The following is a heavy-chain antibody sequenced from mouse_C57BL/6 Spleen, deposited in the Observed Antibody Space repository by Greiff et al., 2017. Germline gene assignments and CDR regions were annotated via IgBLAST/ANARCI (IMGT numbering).Heavy chain of an antibody. CDR1: GYSFTGYY. J-gene: IGHJ1*03. Sequence: EVMLVESGPELVKPGASVKISCKASGYSFTGYYMNWVKQSPEKSLEWIGEINPSTGGTTYNQKFKAKATLTVDKSSSTAYMQLKSLTSEDSAVYYCASRGSSRYFDVWGTGTTVTVSS. CDR2: INPSTGGT. D-gene: IGHD3-1*01. V-gene: IGHV1-42*01. CDR3: ASRGSSRYFDV.